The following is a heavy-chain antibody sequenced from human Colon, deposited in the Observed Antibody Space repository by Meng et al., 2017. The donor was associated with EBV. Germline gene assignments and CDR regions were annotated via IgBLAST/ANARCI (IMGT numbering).Heavy chain of an antibody. CDR2: IYHSGST. Sequence: QLQLQEPVPGLVKPSATLSPPCTVSGGSISSNGYYWDWVRQPPGKGLEWIGAIYHSGSTSYNPSLQSRVTMFVDTSKNQFSLMLTSVTATDTAVYYCARRRGGSGRDCWGQGTLVTVSS. V-gene: IGHV4-39*01. J-gene: IGHJ4*02. CDR1: GGSISSNGYY. CDR3: ARRRGGSGRDC. D-gene: IGHD3-10*01.